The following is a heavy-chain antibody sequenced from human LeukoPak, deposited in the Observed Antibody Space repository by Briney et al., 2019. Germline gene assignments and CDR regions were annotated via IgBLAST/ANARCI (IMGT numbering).Heavy chain of an antibody. V-gene: IGHV1-2*02. D-gene: IGHD6-13*01. CDR2: SNPSSGGT. CDR1: GYIFTGYY. J-gene: IGHJ6*02. Sequence: ASVKVSCKASGYIFTGYYLHWVRQAPGQGLEWMGWSNPSSGGTNYAQKFQGRVTMTRDTSISTAYMELSRLRSDDTAVYYCAKVVAAAGNVWGQGTTVTVSS. CDR3: AKVVAAAGNV.